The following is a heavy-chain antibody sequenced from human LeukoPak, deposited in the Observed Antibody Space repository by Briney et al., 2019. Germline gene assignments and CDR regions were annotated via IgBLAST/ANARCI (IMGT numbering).Heavy chain of an antibody. V-gene: IGHV3-23*01. CDR3: ARGYGDKASNLYYYYGMDV. CDR2: ISASGATT. D-gene: IGHD4-17*01. J-gene: IGHJ6*02. CDR1: GFTFSKSD. Sequence: GGSLRLSCAASGFTFSKSDMIWVRQAPGKGLEWVSIISASGATTFYTDSVRGRFTISRDNSKNTLYLQMNSLRAEDTAVYYCARGYGDKASNLYYYYGMDVWGQGTTVTVSS.